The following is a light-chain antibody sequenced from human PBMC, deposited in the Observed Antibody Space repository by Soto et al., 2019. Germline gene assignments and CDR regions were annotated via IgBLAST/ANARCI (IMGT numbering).Light chain of an antibody. V-gene: IGKV1-5*01. CDR2: GAC. CDR3: QHYRRNTWS. CDR1: QSVGTW. J-gene: IGKJ1*01. Sequence: DIQMTQSPSTLSASVGGRVTITCRASQSVGTWVAWYQQKPGKAPKLLIYGACNLESGVPSRFSGSGSGTEFTLTITTLQPDDFATYFCQHYRRNTWSFGPGTKVDI.